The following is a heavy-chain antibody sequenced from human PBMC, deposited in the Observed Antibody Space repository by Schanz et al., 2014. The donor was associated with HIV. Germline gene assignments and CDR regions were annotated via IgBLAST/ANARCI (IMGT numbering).Heavy chain of an antibody. Sequence: QVQLVESGGGVVQPGRSLRLSCAASGFTFSSYAMHWVRQAPGKGLEWVAFISYDGNNEYYAASVKGRFTISRDNSKNTLYLQLNSLRAEDTAVYYCARASPGIAAADTLGWFDPWGQGTLVTVSS. V-gene: IGHV3-30-3*01. D-gene: IGHD6-13*01. CDR1: GFTFSSYA. CDR2: ISYDGNNE. CDR3: ARASPGIAAADTLGWFDP. J-gene: IGHJ5*02.